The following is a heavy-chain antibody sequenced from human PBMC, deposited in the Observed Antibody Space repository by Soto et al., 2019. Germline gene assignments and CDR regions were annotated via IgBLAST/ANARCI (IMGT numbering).Heavy chain of an antibody. V-gene: IGHV4-30-4*01. CDR1: GGSISSGGSY. CDR2: IYYSGTT. J-gene: IGHJ2*01. Sequence: QVQLQESGPGLVKPSQTLSLTCTVSGGSISSGGSYWSWIRQSPGKGLEWIGYIYYSGTTYYNPSLQSRVSISLDTSKTQVSLQLSTVTAADTAIYSCARGPLFSSSCTYFHHWGRGTLVTVSS. D-gene: IGHD2-2*01. CDR3: ARGPLFSSSCTYFHH.